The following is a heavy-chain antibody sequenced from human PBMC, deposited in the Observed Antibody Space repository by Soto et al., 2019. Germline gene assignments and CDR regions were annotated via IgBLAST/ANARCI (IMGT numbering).Heavy chain of an antibody. D-gene: IGHD5-18*01. J-gene: IGHJ6*02. CDR2: IDPSDSYT. CDR3: ARWMQLANYYYYGMDV. CDR1: GYSFTSYW. V-gene: IGHV5-10-1*01. Sequence: GESLKISCKGSGYSFTSYWISWVRQMPGKGLEWMGRIDPSDSYTNYSPSFQGHVTISADKSISTAYLQWSSLKASDTAMYYCARWMQLANYYYYGMDVWGQGTTVTVSS.